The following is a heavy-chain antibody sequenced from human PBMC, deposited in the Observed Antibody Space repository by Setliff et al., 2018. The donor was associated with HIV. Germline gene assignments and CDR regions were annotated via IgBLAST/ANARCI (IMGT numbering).Heavy chain of an antibody. CDR3: AREFHSSGYAGIFDV. Sequence: GGSLRLSCAASGFSLSSSPVHWVRQAPGKGLEWVALISFDGINTHYRDSLKGRFSISRDISKNTLYLQMDSLRAEDTAVYFCAREFHSSGYAGIFDVWGQGTAVTVSS. V-gene: IGHV3-30*04. CDR1: GFSLSSSP. CDR2: ISFDGINT. D-gene: IGHD3-22*01. J-gene: IGHJ3*01.